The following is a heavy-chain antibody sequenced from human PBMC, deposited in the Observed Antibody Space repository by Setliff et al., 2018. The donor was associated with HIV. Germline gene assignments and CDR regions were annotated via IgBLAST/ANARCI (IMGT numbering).Heavy chain of an antibody. J-gene: IGHJ3*02. CDR3: ARDGSSGWYEGGAFDI. Sequence: GGSLRLSCAASGFTFSSYAMHWVRQAPGKGLEYVSAISGNGGSTYYADSVKGRFTISRDNSKNTLYLQMGSLRAEDMAVYYCARDGSSGWYEGGAFDIWGQGTMVTVSS. D-gene: IGHD6-19*01. CDR2: ISGNGGST. CDR1: GFTFSSYA. V-gene: IGHV3-64*02.